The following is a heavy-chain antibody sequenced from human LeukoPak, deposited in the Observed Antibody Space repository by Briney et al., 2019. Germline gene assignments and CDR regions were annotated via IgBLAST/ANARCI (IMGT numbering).Heavy chain of an antibody. V-gene: IGHV4-39*01. CDR3: ARHRGYSYGSDAFDI. CDR1: GGSIRSSSYY. J-gene: IGHJ3*02. Sequence: SETLSLTCTVSGGSIRSSSYYWGWIRQPPGKGLEWIGSIYYSGSTYYNPSLKSRVTISGDTSKNQFSLKLSSVTAADTAVYYCARHRGYSYGSDAFDIWGPGTMVTVSS. CDR2: IYYSGST. D-gene: IGHD5-18*01.